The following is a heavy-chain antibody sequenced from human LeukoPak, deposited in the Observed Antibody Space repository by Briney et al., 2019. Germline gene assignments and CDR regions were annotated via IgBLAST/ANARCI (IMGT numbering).Heavy chain of an antibody. CDR1: GYTFPSYG. J-gene: IGHJ3*02. CDR3: ARRVAVARSDAFDI. CDR2: ISSYNGNT. V-gene: IGHV1-18*01. D-gene: IGHD6-19*01. Sequence: GASVKASGKASGYTFPSYGISWVRQAPGQGLEWMGWISSYNGNTNYAQKLQGRVTMSTDTSTGTAYMELRSLRSDDTAVYYCARRVAVARSDAFDIWGRGTMVTVSS.